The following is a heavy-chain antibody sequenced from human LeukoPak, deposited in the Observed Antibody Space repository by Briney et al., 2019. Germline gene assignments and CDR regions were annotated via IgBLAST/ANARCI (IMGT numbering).Heavy chain of an antibody. D-gene: IGHD6-19*01. CDR3: ASYHSSGWHYFDY. CDR1: GGSFSGYY. V-gene: IGHV4-34*01. Sequence: KPSETLSLTCAVYGGSFSGYYWSWIRQPPGKGLEWIGEINHSGSTNYNPSLKSRVTISVDTSKNQFSLKLSSVTAADTAVYYCASYHSSGWHYFDYWGQGTLVTVSS. CDR2: INHSGST. J-gene: IGHJ4*02.